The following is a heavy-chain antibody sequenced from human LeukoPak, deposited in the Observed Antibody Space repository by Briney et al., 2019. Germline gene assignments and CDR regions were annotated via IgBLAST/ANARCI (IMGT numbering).Heavy chain of an antibody. CDR1: GFTFSSYG. CDR2: IRYEGSNK. CDR3: AKDSKQLWFSY. Sequence: GGSLRLSCAASGFTFSSYGMHWVRQAPGKGLEWVAFIRYEGSNKYYADSVKGRFTISRDNSKNTLYLQMNSLRAEDTAVYYCAKDSKQLWFSYWGPGTPGTASS. D-gene: IGHD5-18*01. J-gene: IGHJ4*02. V-gene: IGHV3-30*02.